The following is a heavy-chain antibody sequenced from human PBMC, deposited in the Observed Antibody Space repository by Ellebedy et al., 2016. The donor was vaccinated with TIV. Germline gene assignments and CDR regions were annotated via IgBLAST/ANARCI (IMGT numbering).Heavy chain of an antibody. V-gene: IGHV3-23*01. J-gene: IGHJ6*02. D-gene: IGHD5-12*01. CDR1: EFTFSTYA. Sequence: GESLKISCAASEFTFSTYAMNWVRQTPGKGLEWVAVISDSGGITYVADSVKGRFTISRDNSENTLYLQMTSLRVDDTAVYYCAKGASGFYYYGMDVWGQGTTVTVSS. CDR2: ISDSGGIT. CDR3: AKGASGFYYYGMDV.